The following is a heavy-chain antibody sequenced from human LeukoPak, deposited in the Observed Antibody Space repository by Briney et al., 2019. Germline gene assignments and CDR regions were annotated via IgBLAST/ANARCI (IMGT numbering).Heavy chain of an antibody. CDR2: IYTSGST. J-gene: IGHJ6*03. Sequence: SQTLSLTCTVSGGSISSGSYYWSWIRQPPGKGLEWIGRIYTSGSTNYNPSLKSRVTISVDTSKNQFSLKLSSVTAADTAVYYCARAPMAPRGYYYYYMDVWGKGTTVTVSS. V-gene: IGHV4-61*02. CDR3: ARAPMAPRGYYYYYMDV. CDR1: GGSISSGSYY. D-gene: IGHD3-10*01.